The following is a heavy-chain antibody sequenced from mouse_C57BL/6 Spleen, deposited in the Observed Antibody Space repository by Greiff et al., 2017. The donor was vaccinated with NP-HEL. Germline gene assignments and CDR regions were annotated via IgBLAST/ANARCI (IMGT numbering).Heavy chain of an antibody. Sequence: EVQVVESGGDLVKPGGSLKLSCAASGFTFSSYGMSWVRQTPDKRLEWVATISSGGSYTYYPDSVKGRFTISRDNAKNTLYLQMISLKSEETAMYYCARHATVVANLDSWGQGTTLTVSS. D-gene: IGHD1-1*01. CDR1: GFTFSSYG. CDR3: ARHATVVANLDS. V-gene: IGHV5-6*01. CDR2: ISSGGSYT. J-gene: IGHJ2*01.